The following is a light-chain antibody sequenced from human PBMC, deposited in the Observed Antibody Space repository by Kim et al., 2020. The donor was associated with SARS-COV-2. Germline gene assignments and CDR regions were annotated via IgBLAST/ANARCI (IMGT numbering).Light chain of an antibody. CDR1: QDISNY. J-gene: IGKJ1*01. CDR3: QQYDNLSCT. CDR2: DAS. V-gene: IGKV1-33*01. Sequence: DIQMTQSPSSLSASVGDRVTITCQASQDISNYLNWYQQKPGKAPKLLIYDASNLETGVPSRFSGSGSGTDFTFTISSLQPEDIATYYCQQYDNLSCTFGQGTRVDIK.